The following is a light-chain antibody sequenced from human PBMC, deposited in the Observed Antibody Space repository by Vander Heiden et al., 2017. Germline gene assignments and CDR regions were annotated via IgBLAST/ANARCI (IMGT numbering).Light chain of an antibody. V-gene: IGLV1-44*01. CDR1: SPNFGVNT. CDR3: AAWDDSLNEYV. J-gene: IGLJ1*01. CDR2: GDN. Sequence: QSVLTQPPSASGTPGQRVTISCSGSSPNFGVNTVNWYLQLPGTAPKLLIYGDNQRPSGVPDRMSGSKSGTSASLAISGLQSEDEADYYCAAWDDSLNEYVFGTGTKVTVL.